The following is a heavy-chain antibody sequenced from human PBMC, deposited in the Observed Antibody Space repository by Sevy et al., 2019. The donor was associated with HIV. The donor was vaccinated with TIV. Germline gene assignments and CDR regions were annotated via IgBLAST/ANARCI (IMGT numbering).Heavy chain of an antibody. CDR2: IYTSGCT. Sequence: SETLSLTCTVSGGSISSYYWSWIRQPAGKGLEWIGRIYTSGCTNYNPSLKSRVTMSVDTSKNQFSLKLSSVTAADTAVYYCEREAGEYGSGSYYRRWFDPWGQGTLVTVSS. D-gene: IGHD3-10*01. V-gene: IGHV4-4*07. CDR1: GGSISSYY. J-gene: IGHJ5*02. CDR3: EREAGEYGSGSYYRRWFDP.